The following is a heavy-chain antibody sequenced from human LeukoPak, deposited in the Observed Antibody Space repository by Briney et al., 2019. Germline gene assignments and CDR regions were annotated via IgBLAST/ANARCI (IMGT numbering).Heavy chain of an antibody. Sequence: GASVKVSCKASGYTFSGFYIHWVRQAPGQGLEWMGWINPNSGVTNYAQKLQGRVTITRDTSIDTAYMQLSRLRSDDTAVYYCAKDRYGDYEAPFHYYTDAWGRGTTVTVSS. CDR3: AKDRYGDYEAPFHYYTDA. CDR1: GYTFSGFY. D-gene: IGHD5-12*01. J-gene: IGHJ6*03. V-gene: IGHV1-2*02. CDR2: INPNSGVT.